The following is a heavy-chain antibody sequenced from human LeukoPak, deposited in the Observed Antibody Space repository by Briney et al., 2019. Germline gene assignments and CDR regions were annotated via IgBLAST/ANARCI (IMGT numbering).Heavy chain of an antibody. CDR2: IYSGGST. J-gene: IGHJ6*02. V-gene: IGHV3-53*01. CDR3: ARASDCYYYGMDV. CDR1: GFIVSNNY. Sequence: PGGSLRLSCVASGFIVSNNYMSWVRQAPGKGLEWVSVIYSGGSTYYADFVKGRFIIARDNSKNTLYLQMNSLRAEDTAVYYCARASDCYYYGMDVWGQGTTVTVSS.